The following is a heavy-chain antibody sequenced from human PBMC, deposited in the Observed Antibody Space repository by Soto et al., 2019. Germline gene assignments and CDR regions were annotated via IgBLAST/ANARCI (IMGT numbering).Heavy chain of an antibody. V-gene: IGHV6-1*01. CDR2: TYYKSKWNN. J-gene: IGHJ6*02. CDR1: GDSVSSNSAG. Sequence: SQTLSITCXISGDSVSSNSAGWNWIRQSPSRGLEWLGRTYYKSKWNNDYALSVKSRITINPDTSKNQFSLHLYSVTPEDTAVYYCTGITWFRGMDVWGQGTPVTVSS. D-gene: IGHD3-10*01. CDR3: TGITWFRGMDV.